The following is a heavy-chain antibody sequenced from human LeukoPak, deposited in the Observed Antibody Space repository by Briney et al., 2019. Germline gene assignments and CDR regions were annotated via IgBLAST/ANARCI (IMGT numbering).Heavy chain of an antibody. V-gene: IGHV4-39*01. D-gene: IGHD1-1*01. CDR2: ICYSVST. CDR3: ARLPNWNDGFDP. CDR1: GVSISRSSSY. J-gene: IGHJ5*02. Sequence: SETLSLTCTVSGVSISRSSSYWGWIRQPPGKGLEWFGSICYSVSTHYNPPFTGRVTISVYTSKKPFSLKVTSVTAADTAVYYCARLPNWNDGFDPWGQGTLVTVSS.